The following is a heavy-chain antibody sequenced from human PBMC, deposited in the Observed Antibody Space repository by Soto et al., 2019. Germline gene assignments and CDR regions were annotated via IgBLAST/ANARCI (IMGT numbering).Heavy chain of an antibody. CDR2: ISAHNGNT. D-gene: IGHD6-6*01. V-gene: IGHV1-18*01. Sequence: QVHLVQSGAEVKKPGASVKVSCKGSGYAFTTYGITWVRQAPGQGLEWMGWISAHNGNTNYAQKLHGRVTVTRDPSTSTAYMGLRSLRSDDPAVYYGARGRDGDYWGQGPLVSVSS. CDR3: ARGRDGDY. CDR1: GYAFTTYG. J-gene: IGHJ4*02.